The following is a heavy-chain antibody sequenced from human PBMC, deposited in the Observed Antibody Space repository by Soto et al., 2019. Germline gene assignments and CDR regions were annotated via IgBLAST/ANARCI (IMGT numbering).Heavy chain of an antibody. CDR3: TRDRYGSLLSDY. CDR1: GGSVSSDSYY. D-gene: IGHD5-18*01. Sequence: QVQLQESGPGLVKPSETLSLTCTVSGGSVSSDSYYWSWIRQPPGKGLEWIGYIYYSGSTNYNPSLSGRVTISVDTSMNQFALKLNSVTAADTAVYYCTRDRYGSLLSDYWGQGTLVTVSS. V-gene: IGHV4-61*01. CDR2: IYYSGST. J-gene: IGHJ4*02.